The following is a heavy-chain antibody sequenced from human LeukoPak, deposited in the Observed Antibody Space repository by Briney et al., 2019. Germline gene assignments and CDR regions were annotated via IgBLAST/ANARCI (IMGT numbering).Heavy chain of an antibody. CDR2: ISAYNGNT. Sequence: ASVKVSCKASGYTFTSYGISWVRQAPGQGLEWMGWISAYNGNTGYAQKFQGRVTMTRNTSISTAYTELRSLRSEDTAVYYCARGPNKSDGGNSGSAWFDPWGQGTLVTVSS. V-gene: IGHV1-8*02. CDR3: ARGPNKSDGGNSGSAWFDP. J-gene: IGHJ5*02. D-gene: IGHD4-23*01. CDR1: GYTFTSYG.